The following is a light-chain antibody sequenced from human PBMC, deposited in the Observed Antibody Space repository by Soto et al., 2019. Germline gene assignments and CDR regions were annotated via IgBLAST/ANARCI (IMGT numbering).Light chain of an antibody. V-gene: IGKV1-39*01. J-gene: IGKJ4*01. CDR2: TAS. CDR3: QQSHSSPLS. Sequence: IQMTQSPSYLSASVGDRVTITCRASQSISRNLNWYQQKPGKATELLIYTASKLQSGVPSRFSGSGSGTDFAITISSLQNEVSAVYYCQQSHSSPLSFGVGTKADIK. CDR1: QSISRN.